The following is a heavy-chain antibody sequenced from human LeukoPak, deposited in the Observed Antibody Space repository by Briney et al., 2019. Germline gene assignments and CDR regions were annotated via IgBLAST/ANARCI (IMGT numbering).Heavy chain of an antibody. D-gene: IGHD4-23*01. Sequence: ASVKVSCKASGSTFTSYYMHWVRQAPGQGLEWMGIINPSGGSTSYAQKFQGRVTMTRDMSTSTDYMGLSSLRSEDTAVYYCARDNSVEDTAWWFDPWGQGTLVTVSS. CDR3: ARDNSVEDTAWWFDP. CDR1: GSTFTSYY. J-gene: IGHJ5*02. CDR2: INPSGGST. V-gene: IGHV1-46*01.